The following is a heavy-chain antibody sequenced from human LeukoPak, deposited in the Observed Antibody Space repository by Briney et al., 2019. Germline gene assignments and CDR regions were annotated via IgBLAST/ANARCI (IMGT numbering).Heavy chain of an antibody. CDR3: ARLQRGTSGYYTFDY. V-gene: IGHV4-59*08. J-gene: IGHJ4*02. CDR1: GGSISSYY. Sequence: SETLSLTCTVSGGSISSYYWSWIRQPPGKGLEWIGYIYYSGSTKYSPSLRSRVTISVDTSKNQFSLKVSSVTAADTAVYCCARLQRGTSGYYTFDYWGQGTLVTVSS. CDR2: IYYSGST. D-gene: IGHD3-22*01.